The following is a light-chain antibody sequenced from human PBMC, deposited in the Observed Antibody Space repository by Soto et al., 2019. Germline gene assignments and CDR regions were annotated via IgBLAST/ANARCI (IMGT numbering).Light chain of an antibody. CDR2: DAS. CDR1: QGVGSN. V-gene: IGKV3-15*01. CDR3: QQSNNWPKT. Sequence: EIVMTQSPYILSVSPGETATLSCRASQGVGSNLAWYQQKPGQAPRLLISDASTRAAGLPARFSGSGSGTEFTLTISSLQSEDFAVYYCQQSNNWPKTFGQGTKVDIK. J-gene: IGKJ1*01.